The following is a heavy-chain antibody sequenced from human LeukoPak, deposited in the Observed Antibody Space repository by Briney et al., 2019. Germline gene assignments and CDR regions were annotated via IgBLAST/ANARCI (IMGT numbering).Heavy chain of an antibody. CDR2: FYDSGNT. Sequence: KPSETLSLTCIVSGGSISSSSYYWDWIRQAPGEGLEWIGNFYDSGNTRYNPSLKSRVTISLHTSKSQFSLILSSVTAADTAVYFCARDRTGYFFDDWGQGTLVTVSS. CDR3: ARDRTGYFFDD. V-gene: IGHV4-39*07. CDR1: GGSISSSSYY. J-gene: IGHJ4*02.